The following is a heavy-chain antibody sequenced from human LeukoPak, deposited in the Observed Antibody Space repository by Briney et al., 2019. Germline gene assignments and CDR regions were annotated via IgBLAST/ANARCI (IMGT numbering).Heavy chain of an antibody. V-gene: IGHV1-8*03. Sequence: ASVKVSCKASGYTFTSYDINWVRQATGQGLEWMGWMNPNSGNTGYAQKFQGRVTITRNTSISTAYMELSSLRSEDTAVYYCARTYYDYVWGSYRYGKFDYWGQGTLVTVSS. D-gene: IGHD3-16*02. CDR1: GYTFTSYD. J-gene: IGHJ4*02. CDR2: MNPNSGNT. CDR3: ARTYYDYVWGSYRYGKFDY.